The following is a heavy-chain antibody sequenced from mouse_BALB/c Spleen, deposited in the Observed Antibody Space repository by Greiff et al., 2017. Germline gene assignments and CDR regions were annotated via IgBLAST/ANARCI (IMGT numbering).Heavy chain of an antibody. J-gene: IGHJ4*01. V-gene: IGHV5-6-5*01. Sequence: EVKLVESGGGLVKPGGSLKLSCAASGFTFSSYAMSWVRQTPEKRLEWVASISSGGSTYYPDSVKGRFTISRDNARNILYLQMSSLRSEDTAMYYCARVQYGNYDYAMDYWGQGTSVTDSS. CDR2: ISSGGST. CDR3: ARVQYGNYDYAMDY. CDR1: GFTFSSYA. D-gene: IGHD2-10*02.